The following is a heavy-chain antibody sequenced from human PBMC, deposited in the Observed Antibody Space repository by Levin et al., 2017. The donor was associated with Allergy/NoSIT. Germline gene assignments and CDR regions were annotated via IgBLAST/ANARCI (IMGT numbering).Heavy chain of an antibody. CDR2: VQYRGNT. V-gene: IGHV4-39*02. J-gene: IGHJ4*02. CDR3: ARHRRTRYETLAGYYVSYFDY. CDR1: GDSLTNSPHY. Sequence: MASETLSLTCSVSGDSLTNSPHYWGWIRQAPGTGLEWIANVQYRGNTNYNPSLASRVTLSVDTSKTRLSLNLRSVTGADTAIYYCARHRRTRYETLAGYYVSYFDYWGQGILVTVSS. D-gene: IGHD3-9*01.